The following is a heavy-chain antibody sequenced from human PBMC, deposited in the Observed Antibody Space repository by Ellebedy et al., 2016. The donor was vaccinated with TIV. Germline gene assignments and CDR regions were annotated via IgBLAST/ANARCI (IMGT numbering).Heavy chain of an antibody. CDR3: ARRTSSWEILDY. CDR1: GGSISSSSYY. CDR2: IYYSGST. Sequence: SETLSLXXTVSGGSISSSSYYWSWIRQPPGKGLEWIGYIYYSGSTYYNPSLKSRVTISVDTSKNQFSLKLSSVTAADTAVYYCARRTSSWEILDYWGRGTLVTVSS. V-gene: IGHV4-30-4*01. J-gene: IGHJ4*02. D-gene: IGHD1-26*01.